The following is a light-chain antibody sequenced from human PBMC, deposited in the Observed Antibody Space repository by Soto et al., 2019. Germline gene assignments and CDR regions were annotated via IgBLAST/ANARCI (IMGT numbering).Light chain of an antibody. CDR3: LQHNSYPWT. V-gene: IGKV1-17*01. J-gene: IGKJ1*01. Sequence: DIQMTQSPSSLSASVGDRVTITCRASQGIRNDLAWHQQKPGKAPKRLIYAASSLQSGVPSRFSGSGSGTEFTLTISSLQPEDFATYYCLQHNSYPWTFGQGTKVEIK. CDR2: AAS. CDR1: QGIRND.